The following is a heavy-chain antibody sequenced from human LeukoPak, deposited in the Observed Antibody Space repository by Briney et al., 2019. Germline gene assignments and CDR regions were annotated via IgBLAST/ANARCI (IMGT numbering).Heavy chain of an antibody. CDR3: ARAEAGGGYCSSTSCYQAFDI. CDR1: GGSFSGYY. V-gene: IGHV4-34*01. Sequence: PSETLSLTCAVYGGSFSGYYWSWIRQPPGKGLEWIGEINHSGSTNYNPSLKSRVTISVDTSENQFSLKLSSVTAADTAVYYCARAEAGGGYCSSTSCYQAFDIWGQGTMVTVSS. J-gene: IGHJ3*02. CDR2: INHSGST. D-gene: IGHD2-2*01.